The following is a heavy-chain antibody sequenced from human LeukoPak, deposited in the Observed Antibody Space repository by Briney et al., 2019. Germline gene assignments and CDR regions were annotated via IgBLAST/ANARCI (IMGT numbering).Heavy chain of an antibody. V-gene: IGHV3-15*01. CDR1: GFTFSNAW. CDR2: IKSKTDGGTT. Sequence: GGSLRLSCAASGFTFSNAWMSWVRQAPGKGLEWVGRIKSKTDGGTTDYAAPVKGRFTISRDDSKNTLYLQMNSLKTEDTAVYYCTTDTDRRVNTAMVPYWGQGTLVTVSS. D-gene: IGHD5-18*01. J-gene: IGHJ4*02. CDR3: TTDTDRRVNTAMVPY.